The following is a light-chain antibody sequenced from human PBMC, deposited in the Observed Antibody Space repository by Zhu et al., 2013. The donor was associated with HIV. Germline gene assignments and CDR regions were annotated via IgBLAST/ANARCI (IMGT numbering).Light chain of an antibody. CDR3: QQYVSSPLT. Sequence: ELVLTQSPGTLSLSPGERVTLSCRASQSIRNNYLAWYQQKPGQAPRLLIYGASNRATGIPDRFSGGGSGTDFILTISRLEPEDSAVYYCQQYVSSPLTFAQGPRWKSN. V-gene: IGKV3-20*01. J-gene: IGKJ1*01. CDR1: QSIRNNY. CDR2: GAS.